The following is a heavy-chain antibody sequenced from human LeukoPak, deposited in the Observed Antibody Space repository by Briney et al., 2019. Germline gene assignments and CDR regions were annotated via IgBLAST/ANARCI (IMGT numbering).Heavy chain of an antibody. J-gene: IGHJ4*02. D-gene: IGHD2-21*01. V-gene: IGHV4-4*07. Sequence: SETLSLTCTVSGGSISSYYWSWIRQPAGKGLEWIGRIYTSGSTNYNPSLKSRVTMSVDTSKNQFSLKLSSVTAADTAVYYCVRDRAYCGGDCYGPFDYWGQGTLVTVSS. CDR3: VRDRAYCGGDCYGPFDY. CDR1: GGSISSYY. CDR2: IYTSGST.